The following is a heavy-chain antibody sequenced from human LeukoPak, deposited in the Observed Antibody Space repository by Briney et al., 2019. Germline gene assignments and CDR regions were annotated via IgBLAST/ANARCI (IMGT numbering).Heavy chain of an antibody. CDR2: ISYDGSNK. CDR1: GFTFSSYG. Sequence: GGSLRLSCAASGFTFSSYGMHWVRQAPGKGLEWVAVISYDGSNKYYADSVKGRFTISRDNSKNTLYLQMNSLRAEDTAVYYCAKDENYYGSGSSPFDYWGQGTLVTVSS. V-gene: IGHV3-30*18. CDR3: AKDENYYGSGSSPFDY. D-gene: IGHD3-10*01. J-gene: IGHJ4*02.